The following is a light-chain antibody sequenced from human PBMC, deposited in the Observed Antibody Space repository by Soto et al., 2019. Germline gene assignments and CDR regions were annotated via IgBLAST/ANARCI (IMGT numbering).Light chain of an antibody. CDR2: EVT. CDR1: SSDVGSYNY. J-gene: IGLJ2*01. CDR3: SSYADSSVL. Sequence: QSVLTQPPSASGSPGQSVTISCTGTSSDVGSYNYVSWYQQHPGKAPKLMIFEVTKRPSGVPDRFSGSKSGNTASLTVSGLQADDEADYYCSSYADSSVLFGGGTKVTVL. V-gene: IGLV2-8*01.